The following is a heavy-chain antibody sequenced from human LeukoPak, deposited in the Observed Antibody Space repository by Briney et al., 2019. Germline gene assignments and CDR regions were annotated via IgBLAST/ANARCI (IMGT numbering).Heavy chain of an antibody. CDR1: GGASSSYA. CDR2: IIPIFGTA. V-gene: IGHV1-69*13. Sequence: ASVKVSCKASGGASSSYAISWVRQAPGQGLEWMGGIIPIFGTANYAQKFQGRVTITADESTSTAYMELSSLRSEDTAVYYCAIGLYSSSWYSESYYYYYGMDVWGQGTTVTVSS. D-gene: IGHD6-13*01. J-gene: IGHJ6*02. CDR3: AIGLYSSSWYSESYYYYYGMDV.